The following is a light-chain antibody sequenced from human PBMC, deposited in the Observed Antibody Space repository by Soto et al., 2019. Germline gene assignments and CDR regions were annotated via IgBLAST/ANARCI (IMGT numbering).Light chain of an antibody. J-gene: IGKJ5*01. V-gene: IGKV3-15*01. Sequence: EIVMTQSPATLSVSPGERATLSRRASQSVSSQLAWYHQKPGQAPKLLIYGASTRATGIPARFSGSGSGTEFTLTISSLQSEDFAVYYCQQYNNWPPITFGQGTRLEIK. CDR3: QQYNNWPPIT. CDR2: GAS. CDR1: QSVSSQ.